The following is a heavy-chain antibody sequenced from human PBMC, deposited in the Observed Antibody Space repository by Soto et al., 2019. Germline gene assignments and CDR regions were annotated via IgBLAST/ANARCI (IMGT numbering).Heavy chain of an antibody. J-gene: IGHJ5*02. CDR2: IHYSGST. CDR3: ARGGVAARKGRWFDP. V-gene: IGHV4-59*01. Sequence: PSETLSLTCTVSGVSISGYYWGWIRQPPGKGLEWIGYIHYSGSTNYNPSLRSRVTISVDTPKNQFSLKVNSMTAADTAIYYCARGGVAARKGRWFDPWGQGTLVTVS. D-gene: IGHD6-25*01. CDR1: GVSISGYY.